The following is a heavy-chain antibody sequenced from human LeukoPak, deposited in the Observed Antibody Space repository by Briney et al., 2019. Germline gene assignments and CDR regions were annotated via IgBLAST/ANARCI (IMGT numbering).Heavy chain of an antibody. CDR3: ARGGRYCSGGSCYQDY. CDR1: GYTFTGYY. V-gene: IGHV1-2*02. CDR2: INPNSGGT. J-gene: IGHJ4*02. D-gene: IGHD2-15*01. Sequence: ASVKVSYKASGYTFTGYYMHWVRQAPGQGLEWMGWINPNSGGTNYAQKFQGRVTMTRDTSISTAYMELSRLRSDDTAVYYCARGGRYCSGGSCYQDYWGQGTLVTVSS.